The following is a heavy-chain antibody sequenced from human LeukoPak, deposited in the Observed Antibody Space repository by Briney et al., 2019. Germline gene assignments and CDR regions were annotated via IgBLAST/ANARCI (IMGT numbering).Heavy chain of an antibody. D-gene: IGHD1-20*01. Sequence: GGSLRLSCAASGFTFSYYEMNWVRQAPGKGLEWVSYISSSVTTIYYADSVKGRFTISRDNAKYSVSLQMNSLRAEDTAVYYCARGYNWNANYFDYWGQGTLVTVSS. CDR2: ISSSVTTI. CDR3: ARGYNWNANYFDY. V-gene: IGHV3-48*03. CDR1: GFTFSYYE. J-gene: IGHJ4*02.